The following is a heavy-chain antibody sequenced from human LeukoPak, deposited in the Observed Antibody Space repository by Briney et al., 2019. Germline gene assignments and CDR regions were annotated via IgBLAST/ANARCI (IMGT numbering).Heavy chain of an antibody. V-gene: IGHV5-51*01. CDR3: ARRWSYYDSSGPFDY. J-gene: IGHJ4*02. CDR2: IYPGDSDT. CDR1: GYSFTSYG. D-gene: IGHD3-22*01. Sequence: GESLKISCKGSGYSFTSYGIGWVRQMPGKGLEWMGIIYPGDSDTRYSPSFQGQVTISADKSISTAYLQWSSLKASDTAMYYCARRWSYYDSSGPFDYWGQGTLVTVSS.